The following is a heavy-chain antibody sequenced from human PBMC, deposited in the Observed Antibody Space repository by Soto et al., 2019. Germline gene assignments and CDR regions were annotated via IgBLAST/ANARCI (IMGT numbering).Heavy chain of an antibody. CDR1: GYTFTGYY. CDR3: ATESRSSGSYYYYGMDV. CDR2: INPNSGGT. D-gene: IGHD6-6*01. V-gene: IGHV1-2*04. Sequence: ASVKVSCKASGYTFTGYYMHWVRQAPGQGLEWMGWINPNSGGTNYAQKFQGWVTMTRDTSISTAYMELSRLRSDDTAVYYCATESRSSGSYYYYGMDVWGQGTTVTVSS. J-gene: IGHJ6*02.